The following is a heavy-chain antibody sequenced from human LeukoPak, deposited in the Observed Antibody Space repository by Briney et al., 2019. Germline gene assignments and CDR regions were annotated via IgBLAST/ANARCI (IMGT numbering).Heavy chain of an antibody. CDR2: IYNSGNN. D-gene: IGHD3-10*01. Sequence: PSETLSLTCTVSGGSISSDYWQWIRQPPGKGLEWVGYIYNSGNNHYNSSLKSRVTISVDTSKNQFSLTLSSVTAADTAVYYCARYYYGSGSYQRYFDYWGQGTLVTVSS. J-gene: IGHJ4*02. CDR3: ARYYYGSGSYQRYFDY. V-gene: IGHV4-59*08. CDR1: GGSISSDY.